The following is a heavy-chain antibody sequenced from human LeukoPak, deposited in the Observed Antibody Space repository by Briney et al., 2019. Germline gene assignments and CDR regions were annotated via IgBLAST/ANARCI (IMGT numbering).Heavy chain of an antibody. CDR2: ISYDGSNK. CDR1: GFTFSSYA. J-gene: IGHJ4*02. Sequence: PGRSLRLSCAASGFTFSSYAMHWVRQAPGKGLEWVAVISYDGSNKYYADSVKGRFTISRDNSKNTLYLQMNSLRAEDTAVYYCAKDLYDYDSSGYYYADYWGQGTLVTVSS. V-gene: IGHV3-30*04. D-gene: IGHD3-22*01. CDR3: AKDLYDYDSSGYYYADY.